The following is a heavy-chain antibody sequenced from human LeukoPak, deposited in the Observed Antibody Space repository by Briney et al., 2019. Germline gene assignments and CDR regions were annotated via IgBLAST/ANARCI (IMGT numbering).Heavy chain of an antibody. J-gene: IGHJ4*02. CDR1: GFTFSDYH. V-gene: IGHV3-21*01. Sequence: GGSLRLSCAASGFTFSDYHINWVRQAPGKGLEWVSSISSGSTHIYYADSVRGRFTISRDDAKNSLYLQMNSLRAEDTAVYYCARDSVDTAMVSHEDFDYWGQGTLVTVSS. D-gene: IGHD5-18*01. CDR2: ISSGSTHI. CDR3: ARDSVDTAMVSHEDFDY.